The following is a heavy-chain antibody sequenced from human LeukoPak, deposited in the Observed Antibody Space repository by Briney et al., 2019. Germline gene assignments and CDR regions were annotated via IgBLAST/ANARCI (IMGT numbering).Heavy chain of an antibody. D-gene: IGHD6-6*01. CDR1: GYTFTSYD. V-gene: IGHV1-8*01. CDR2: MNPNSDNT. J-gene: IGHJ4*02. Sequence: ASVKVSCKASGYTFTSYDINWVRQATGQGLEWMGWMNPNSDNTGYAQKFQGRVTMTRNTSISTAYMELSSLRSEDTAVYYCARESGEEYSSSSPFDYWGQGTLVTVSS. CDR3: ARESGEEYSSSSPFDY.